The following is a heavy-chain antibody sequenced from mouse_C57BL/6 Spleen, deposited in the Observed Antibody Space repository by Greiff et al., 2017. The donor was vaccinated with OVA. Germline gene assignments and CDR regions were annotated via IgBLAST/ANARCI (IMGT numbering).Heavy chain of an antibody. CDR2: IDPSDSYT. D-gene: IGHD2-4*01. Sequence: QVQLQQPGAELVMPGASVKLSCKASGYTFTSYWMHWVKQRPGQGLEWIGEIDPSDSYTNYNQKFKGKSTLTVDKSSSTAYMQLSSLTSEDSAVYYCARRGIPSYDYDEDYAMDYWGQGTSVTVSS. CDR1: GYTFTSYW. V-gene: IGHV1-69*01. J-gene: IGHJ4*01. CDR3: ARRGIPSYDYDEDYAMDY.